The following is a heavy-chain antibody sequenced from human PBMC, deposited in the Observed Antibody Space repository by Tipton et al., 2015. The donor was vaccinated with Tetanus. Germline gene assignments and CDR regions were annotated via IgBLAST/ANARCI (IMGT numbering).Heavy chain of an antibody. Sequence: SLRLSCAASGFTFDDYAMHWVRQAPGKGLEWVSGITWDSANRGYADSVKGRFTISRDNAKSSLYLQMSSLRAEDTAVYYCATDPQMAYGGQGTLVTVSA. CDR2: ITWDSANR. CDR3: ATDPQMAY. CDR1: GFTFDDYA. D-gene: IGHD5-24*01. J-gene: IGHJ4*02. V-gene: IGHV3-9*01.